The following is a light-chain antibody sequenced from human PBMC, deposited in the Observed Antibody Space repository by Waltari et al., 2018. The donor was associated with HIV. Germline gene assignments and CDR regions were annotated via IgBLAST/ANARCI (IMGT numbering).Light chain of an antibody. V-gene: IGKV1-5*03. CDR1: QRISSW. J-gene: IGKJ1*01. Sequence: DIQMTQSPSTLSASVGDRVTITCRASQRISSWLAWYQQKTGKATKLLIYKASNLESGVPSRVSGSGSGTEFTLTISSLQPDDFATYYCQQYISYWTFGQGTKVEIK. CDR3: QQYISYWT. CDR2: KAS.